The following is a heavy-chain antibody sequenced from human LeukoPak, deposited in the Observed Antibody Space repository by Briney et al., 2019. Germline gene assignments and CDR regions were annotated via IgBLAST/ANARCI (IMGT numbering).Heavy chain of an antibody. CDR1: GYSISSGYY. Sequence: SETLSLTCTVSGYSISSGYYWGWIRPPPGKGLEWIGSIYHSGSTYYNPSLKSRVTISVDTSKNQFSLKLSSVTAADTAVYYCARIHGEAQNYWGQGTLVTVSS. CDR3: ARIHGEAQNY. J-gene: IGHJ4*02. V-gene: IGHV4-38-2*02. D-gene: IGHD3-10*01. CDR2: IYHSGST.